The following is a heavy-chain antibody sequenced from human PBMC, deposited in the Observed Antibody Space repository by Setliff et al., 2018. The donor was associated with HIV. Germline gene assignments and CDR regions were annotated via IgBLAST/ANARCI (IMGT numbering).Heavy chain of an antibody. CDR2: IYPGDSGT. J-gene: IGHJ4*02. V-gene: IGHV5-51*01. D-gene: IGHD2-2*01. CDR1: GYSFTTYW. CDR3: ARLGPGYCSSTRCYFDY. Sequence: GESLKISCKGSGYSFTTYWIAWVRQMPGKGLEWMGIIYPGDSGTIYSPSFQGQVTISADKSISTAYLQWSSLKASDTAMYFCARLGPGYCSSTRCYFDYWGQGTLVTVST.